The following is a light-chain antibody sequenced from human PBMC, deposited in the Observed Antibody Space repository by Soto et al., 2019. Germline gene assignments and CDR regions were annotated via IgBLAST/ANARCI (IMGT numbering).Light chain of an antibody. CDR2: AAS. CDR3: QQNYNFPLP. CDR1: QRVSSS. Sequence: PGEGVTLSYRASQRVSSSLLWYQQKPGQPPRLLIYAASNRATGIPAMFSGSGSVTDFTLTLSSLEPEDLAVYYCQQNYNFPLPFGGGTKVEIK. J-gene: IGKJ4*01. V-gene: IGKV3-11*01.